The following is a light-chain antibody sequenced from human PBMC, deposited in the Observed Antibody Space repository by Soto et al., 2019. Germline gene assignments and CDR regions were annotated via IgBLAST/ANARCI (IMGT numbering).Light chain of an antibody. J-gene: IGKJ1*01. V-gene: IGKV1-5*03. CDR3: QQYNTYPWK. CDR1: QSISSW. CDR2: KAS. Sequence: DIQMTQSPSTLSASVGDRVTITCRASQSISSWLAWYQQQPGKAPNLLIYKASSLESGVPSRFSGSGSGTESTLTISSLQPDDFATYYCQQYNTYPWKFGQGTKVEIK.